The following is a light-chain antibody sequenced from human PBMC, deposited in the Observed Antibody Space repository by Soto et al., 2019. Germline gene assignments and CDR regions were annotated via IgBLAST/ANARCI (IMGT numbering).Light chain of an antibody. CDR1: SSDVGSYNL. CDR3: SSYTNINTRAGV. Sequence: QSVLTQPASVSGSPGQSITISCTGTSSDVGSYNLVSWYQQHPGKAPKLMIYEGSKRPSGVSNRFSGSKSGNTASLTISGLQAEDEAEYYCSSYTNINTRAGVFGTGTKVTVL. CDR2: EGS. J-gene: IGLJ1*01. V-gene: IGLV2-14*02.